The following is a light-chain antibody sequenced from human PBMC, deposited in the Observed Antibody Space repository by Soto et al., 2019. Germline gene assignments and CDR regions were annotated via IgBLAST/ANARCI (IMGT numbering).Light chain of an antibody. CDR1: SSDVGSYNL. J-gene: IGLJ1*01. Sequence: QSALTQPASESGSPGQSITISCTGTSSDVGSYNLVSWYQQHPGKAPKLMIYEGSKRPSGVSNRFSGSKSGNTASLTISGLQAEDEADYYCCSYAGSSTQVFGTGTKVTVL. CDR2: EGS. CDR3: CSYAGSSTQV. V-gene: IGLV2-23*01.